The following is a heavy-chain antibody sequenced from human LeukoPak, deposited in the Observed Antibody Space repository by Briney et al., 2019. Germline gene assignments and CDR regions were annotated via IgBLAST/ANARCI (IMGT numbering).Heavy chain of an antibody. Sequence: PSQTLSLTCTVSGGSISSGGYYWSWIRQPPGKGLEWIGYIYHSGSTYYNPSLKSRVTISVDRSKNQFSLKLSSVTAADTAVYYCVRDPTGYSNIDYWGQGTLVTVSS. CDR2: IYHSGST. J-gene: IGHJ4*02. CDR1: GGSISSGGYY. CDR3: VRDPTGYSNIDY. D-gene: IGHD4-11*01. V-gene: IGHV4-30-2*01.